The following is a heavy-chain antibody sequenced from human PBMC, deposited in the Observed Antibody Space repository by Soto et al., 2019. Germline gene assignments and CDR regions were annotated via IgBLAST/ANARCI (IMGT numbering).Heavy chain of an antibody. J-gene: IGHJ6*02. CDR1: GFTFSSYA. Sequence: GGSLRLSCAASGFTFSSYAMSWVRQAPGKGLEWVSAISGSGGSTYYADSVKGRFTISRDNSKNTLYLQMNSLRAEDTAVYYCAKDLGAYGDYGGGYYYGMDVWGQGTTVTVSS. D-gene: IGHD4-17*01. CDR3: AKDLGAYGDYGGGYYYGMDV. CDR2: ISGSGGST. V-gene: IGHV3-23*01.